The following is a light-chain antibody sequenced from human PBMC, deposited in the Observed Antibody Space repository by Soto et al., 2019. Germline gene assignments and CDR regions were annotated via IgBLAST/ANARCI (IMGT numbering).Light chain of an antibody. J-gene: IGKJ1*01. CDR1: QSVGSY. CDR2: GAS. CDR3: QQYGSSWT. V-gene: IGKV3-20*01. Sequence: IVLRQSPATVSLTPGERATLSCRASQSVGSYLAWYQHKPGQAPTLLIFGASSRATGIPDRFSGSGSGTDFTLTISGLQPEDFAVYYCQQYGSSWTFGQGTKVDI.